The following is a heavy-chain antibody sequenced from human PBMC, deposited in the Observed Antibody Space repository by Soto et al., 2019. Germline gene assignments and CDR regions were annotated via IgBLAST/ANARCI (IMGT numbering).Heavy chain of an antibody. CDR1: GYTFTGYY. D-gene: IGHD3-9*01. V-gene: IGHV1-2*04. CDR2: INPNSGGT. J-gene: IGHJ6*02. CDR3: ARGPTYYDILFGYLVPNNYYVIDF. Sequence: ASVKVSCKASGYTFTGYYMHWVRQAPGQGLEWMGWINPNSGGTNYAQKFQGWVTMTRDTSISTAYMELSRLRSDDTAVYYRARGPTYYDILFGYLVPNNYYVIDFWGQRTTDTVSS.